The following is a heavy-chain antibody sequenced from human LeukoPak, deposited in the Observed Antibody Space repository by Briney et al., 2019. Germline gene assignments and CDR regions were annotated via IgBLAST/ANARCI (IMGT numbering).Heavy chain of an antibody. CDR2: IRYDGSIK. D-gene: IGHD2-15*01. Sequence: GGSLRLSCAASGFTFSNYGMQWVRQAPGKGLEWVAFIRYDGSIKHYADSVKGRFTISRDNSKNTLYLQMNSLRTEDTAMYYCANGYCSAGSCCPFDYWGQGALITVSS. CDR3: ANGYCSAGSCCPFDY. J-gene: IGHJ4*02. CDR1: GFTFSNYG. V-gene: IGHV3-30*02.